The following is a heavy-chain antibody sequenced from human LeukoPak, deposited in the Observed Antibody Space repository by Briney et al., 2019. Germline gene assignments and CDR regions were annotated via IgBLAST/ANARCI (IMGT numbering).Heavy chain of an antibody. J-gene: IGHJ6*03. D-gene: IGHD3-9*01. CDR1: GGSIRGYY. V-gene: IGHV4-59*08. CDR3: ARHRYFDWSTSSFGYYYYYMDV. CDR2: IYSSGST. Sequence: SETLSLTCNVSGGSIRGYYWSWIRQPPGKGLEWIGYIYSSGSTNYNPSLKSRVTMSVDTSKNQFSLKLSSVTAADTAVYYCARHRYFDWSTSSFGYYYYYMDVWGKGTTVTISS.